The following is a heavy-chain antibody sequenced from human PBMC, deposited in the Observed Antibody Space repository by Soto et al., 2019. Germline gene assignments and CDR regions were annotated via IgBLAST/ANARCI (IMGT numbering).Heavy chain of an antibody. CDR2: TSYDGNNE. CDR3: ARGTAVQTINY. CDR1: GFTFSSYV. Sequence: GGSLRLSCAASGFTFSSYVMHWVRQAPGKGLEWVATTSYDGNNEYYADSVKGRFTISRDNSKNTLYLQMNSLSAVDTAVYYCARGTAVQTINYWSQGTLVTVSS. J-gene: IGHJ4*02. V-gene: IGHV3-30-3*01. D-gene: IGHD2-21*02.